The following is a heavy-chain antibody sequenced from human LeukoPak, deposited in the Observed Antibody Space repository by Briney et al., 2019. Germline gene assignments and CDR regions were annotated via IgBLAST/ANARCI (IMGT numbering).Heavy chain of an antibody. D-gene: IGHD6-13*01. CDR1: GGSISSSNW. CDR2: IYHSGST. Sequence: ETLSLTCAVSGGSISSSNWWSWVRQPPGKGLEWIGEIYHSGSTNFNPSLKSRVTISVDKSKNQFSLKLSSVTAADTAVYYCARVGRQLVWFDPWGQGTLVTVSS. V-gene: IGHV4-4*02. CDR3: ARVGRQLVWFDP. J-gene: IGHJ5*02.